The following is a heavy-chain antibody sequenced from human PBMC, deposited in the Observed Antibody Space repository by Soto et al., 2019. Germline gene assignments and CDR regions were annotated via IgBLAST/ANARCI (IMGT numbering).Heavy chain of an antibody. CDR2: VSHDGSNE. CDR3: ARDYQRIILRGIYYYF. CDR1: GFTFSTYA. J-gene: IGHJ4*02. Sequence: PGGSLRLSCAASGFTFSTYAMHWVRQAPGKGLEWVAVVSHDGSNENYAHSVKGRFTISRDNSKNTLYLQMSSLSSEDTAVYYCARDYQRIILRGIYYYFWGQGTLVTVSS. V-gene: IGHV3-30-3*01. D-gene: IGHD3-10*01.